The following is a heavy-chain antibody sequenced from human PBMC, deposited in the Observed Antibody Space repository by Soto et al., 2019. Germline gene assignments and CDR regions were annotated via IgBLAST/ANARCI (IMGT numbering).Heavy chain of an antibody. CDR2: IIPIFGTA. J-gene: IGHJ5*02. V-gene: IGHV1-69*13. D-gene: IGHD2-15*01. CDR1: GGTFSSYA. Sequence: SVKVSCKASGGTFSSYAISWVRQAPGQGLEWMGGIIPIFGTANYAQKFQGRVTITADESTSTAYMELSSLRSEDTAVYYCARGRRCSGGSCYYNWFDPWGQGTLVTVSS. CDR3: ARGRRCSGGSCYYNWFDP.